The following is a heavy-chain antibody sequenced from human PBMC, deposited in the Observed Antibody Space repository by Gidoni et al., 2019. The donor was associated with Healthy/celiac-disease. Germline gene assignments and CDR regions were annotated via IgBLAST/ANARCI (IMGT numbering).Heavy chain of an antibody. Sequence: QLQLQESGPGLVKPSETLSLTCTVSRGSISSSSYYWGWIRQPPGKGLEWIGRIYYSGSTYYNPSLKSRVTISVDTSKNQVSLKLSSVTAADTAVYYCARLSGGFWFDPWGQGTLVTVSS. V-gene: IGHV4-39*01. D-gene: IGHD3-10*01. CDR2: IYYSGST. CDR1: RGSISSSSYY. CDR3: ARLSGGFWFDP. J-gene: IGHJ5*02.